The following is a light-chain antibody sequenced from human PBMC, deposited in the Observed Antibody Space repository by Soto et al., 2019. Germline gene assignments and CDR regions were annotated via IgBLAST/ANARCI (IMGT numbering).Light chain of an antibody. J-gene: IGKJ5*01. CDR1: HYISMW. V-gene: IGKV1-5*01. CDR2: GAS. Sequence: DVQMTQSPSSLSASVGDRFSCTCRASHYISMWLAWYQQRKGKAPEXXIYGASTLQSGVPSRFSGRGYGKEFNLTISNLQAEDVATYFCQQLNNYPPTFGQGTRLEIK. CDR3: QQLNNYPPT.